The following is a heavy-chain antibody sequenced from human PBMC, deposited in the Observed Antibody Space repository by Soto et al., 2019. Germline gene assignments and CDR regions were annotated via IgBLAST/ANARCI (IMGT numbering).Heavy chain of an antibody. CDR3: ARSRSSMVRGVIIPPLDV. D-gene: IGHD3-10*01. Sequence: QVQLVESGGGVVQPGRSLRLSCAASGFTFSSYGMHWVRQAPGKGLEWVAVIWYDGSNKYYADSVKGRFTISRDNSKNTLYLQMNTLRADDTAVYYCARSRSSMVRGVIIPPLDVWGQGTTVTVSS. CDR1: GFTFSSYG. V-gene: IGHV3-33*01. CDR2: IWYDGSNK. J-gene: IGHJ6*02.